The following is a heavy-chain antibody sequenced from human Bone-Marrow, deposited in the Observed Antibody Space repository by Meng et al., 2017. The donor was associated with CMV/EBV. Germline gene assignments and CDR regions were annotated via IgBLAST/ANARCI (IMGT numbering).Heavy chain of an antibody. D-gene: IGHD6-6*01. J-gene: IGHJ4*02. V-gene: IGHV3-23*03. Sequence: GESLKISCAASGFTFDNYAMSWFRQAPGKGPEWVSAIYGGASGTYYADSVKGRFTISRDSSKNTLYLQMSSLRVEETAVYYCASSPDWGQGTVVTVSS. CDR1: GFTFDNYA. CDR2: IYGGASGT. CDR3: ASSPD.